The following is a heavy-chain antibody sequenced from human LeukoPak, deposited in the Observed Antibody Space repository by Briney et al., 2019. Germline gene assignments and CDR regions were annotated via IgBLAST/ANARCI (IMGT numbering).Heavy chain of an antibody. D-gene: IGHD3-10*01. CDR2: INPNSGGT. V-gene: IGHV1-2*06. CDR1: GYTFTGYY. Sequence: ASVKVSCKASGYTFTGYYMHWVRQAPGQGLEWMGRINPNSGGTNYAQEVQGRVTMTRDTSISTAYMELSRLRSDDTAVYYCARDYYGSGSYSSWYFDYWGQGTLVTVSP. CDR3: ARDYYGSGSYSSWYFDY. J-gene: IGHJ4*02.